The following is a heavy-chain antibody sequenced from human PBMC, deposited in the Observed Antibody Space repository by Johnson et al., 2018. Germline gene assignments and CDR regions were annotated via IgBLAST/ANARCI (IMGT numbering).Heavy chain of an antibody. D-gene: IGHD3-22*01. J-gene: IGHJ3*02. CDR2: LSASGAAT. CDR3: AKGFSGSTCEKPFHI. V-gene: IGHV3-23*04. Sequence: VQLVESGGGLVQPCRSLRLSCAASGFTFSGYGMNWVRQVPGKGLEWVSGLSASGAATYYADSVKGRFIISRDTSKNTLFLQMNSLRDEDRALYYCAKGFSGSTCEKPFHIWGQGTGVSVSS. CDR1: GFTFSGYG.